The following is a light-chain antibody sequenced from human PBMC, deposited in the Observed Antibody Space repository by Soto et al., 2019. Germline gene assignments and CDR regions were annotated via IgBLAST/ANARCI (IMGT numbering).Light chain of an antibody. CDR3: QVWDSTSVHRYA. J-gene: IGLJ1*01. Sequence: SYELTQPPSVSVAPGQTARITCGGKNIGSKSVHWYQQKPGQAPVLVVYDDSDRPSGIPERFSGSNSGNTATLTISRVEAGDEADYYCQVWDSTSVHRYAFGTGTKVTVL. CDR1: NIGSKS. V-gene: IGLV3-21*02. CDR2: DDS.